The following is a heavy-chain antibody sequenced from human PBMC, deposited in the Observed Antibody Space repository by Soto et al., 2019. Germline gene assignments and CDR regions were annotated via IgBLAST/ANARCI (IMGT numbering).Heavy chain of an antibody. CDR1: GFTFSSYW. Sequence: GGSLRLSCAVSGFTFSSYWMHWVRQVPGKGLVWVSRIKSDGSGTNYADSVKGRFTISRDNAKNTVYLQMNSLRAEDTAIYYCACGATGGSGNRDYWGQGTLVTVSS. D-gene: IGHD1-26*01. V-gene: IGHV3-74*01. CDR2: IKSDGSGT. J-gene: IGHJ4*02. CDR3: ACGATGGSGNRDY.